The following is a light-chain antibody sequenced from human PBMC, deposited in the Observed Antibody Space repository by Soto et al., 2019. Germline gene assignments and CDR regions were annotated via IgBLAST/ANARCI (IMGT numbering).Light chain of an antibody. CDR3: QQYGSSPWA. Sequence: EIVLTQSPATLSLSPGERATLSCMSSQSVSRYLAWYQQKYVQAPRPLIYDASNTATGIPARFSGSASGTDFPPTISELEPDASALYHSQQYGSSPWAFGQGTKV. CDR1: QSVSRY. J-gene: IGKJ1*01. V-gene: IGKV3-11*01. CDR2: DAS.